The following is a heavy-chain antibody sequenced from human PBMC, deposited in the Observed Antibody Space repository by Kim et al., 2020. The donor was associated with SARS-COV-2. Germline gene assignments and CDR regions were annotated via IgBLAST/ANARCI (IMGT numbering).Heavy chain of an antibody. CDR3: ARLSSSGWYEDY. Sequence: YYNPSLKSRVTISVDTSKNQFSLKLSSVTAADTAVYYCARLSSSGWYEDYWGQGTLVTVSS. J-gene: IGHJ4*02. D-gene: IGHD6-19*01. V-gene: IGHV4-39*01.